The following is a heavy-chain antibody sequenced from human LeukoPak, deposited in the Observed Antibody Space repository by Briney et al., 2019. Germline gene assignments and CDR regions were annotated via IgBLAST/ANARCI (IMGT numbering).Heavy chain of an antibody. Sequence: PGGSLRLSCAASGFTFSGSAMHWVRQASGKWLEWVGRIRSKANSYATAYAASVKGRFTISRDDSKNTAYLQMNSLKTEDTAVYYCTRHDYSNMAFDYWGQGTLVTVSS. CDR3: TRHDYSNMAFDY. CDR1: GFTFSGSA. V-gene: IGHV3-73*01. J-gene: IGHJ4*02. D-gene: IGHD4-11*01. CDR2: IRSKANSYAT.